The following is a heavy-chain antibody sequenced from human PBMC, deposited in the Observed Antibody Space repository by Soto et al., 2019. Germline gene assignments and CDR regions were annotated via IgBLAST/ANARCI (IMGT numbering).Heavy chain of an antibody. D-gene: IGHD6-6*01. V-gene: IGHV1-69*01. J-gene: IGHJ4*02. Sequence: QVHLVQSGAEVTKAGSSVKVSCKASGGTFSSHAFSWVRQAPGQGLEWVGGIIPIFETANYAQEFQGRVTISADESTNTVILELTNLRSDNTAISFCAVGDRSSWIGNHWGPGTQVTVS. CDR3: AVGDRSSWIGNH. CDR2: IIPIFETA. CDR1: GGTFSSHA.